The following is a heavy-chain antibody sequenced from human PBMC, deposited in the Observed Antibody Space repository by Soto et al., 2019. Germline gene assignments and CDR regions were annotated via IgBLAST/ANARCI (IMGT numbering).Heavy chain of an antibody. V-gene: IGHV1-18*01. J-gene: IGHJ4*02. CDR1: GYTFASYA. CDR2: ISAYNGNT. Sequence: QVQLVQSGAEVKKPGASVKVSCKASGYTFASYAISWMRQAPGQGLEWMGWISAYNGNTNYAQKLQGRVTMTTDTPTSTAYMELTSLRSDATAVYYCARDPPPPDYWGQGTLVTVSS. CDR3: ARDPPPPDY.